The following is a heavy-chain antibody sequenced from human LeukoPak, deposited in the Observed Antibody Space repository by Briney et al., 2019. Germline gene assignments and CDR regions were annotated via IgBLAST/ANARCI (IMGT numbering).Heavy chain of an antibody. CDR2: IYYSGST. V-gene: IGHV4-59*01. CDR3: ATTLWAWEGHYYYMDV. CDR1: GGSISSYY. D-gene: IGHD1-26*01. Sequence: SETLSLTCTVYGGSISSYYWSWIRQPPGKGLEWIGYIYYSGSTNYNPSLKRRVTISVDTSKNQFSLKLSSVTAADTAVYYCATTLWAWEGHYYYMDVWGKGTTVTVSS. J-gene: IGHJ6*03.